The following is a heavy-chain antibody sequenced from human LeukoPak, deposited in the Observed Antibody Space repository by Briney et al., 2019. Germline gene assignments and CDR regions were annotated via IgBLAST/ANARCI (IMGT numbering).Heavy chain of an antibody. J-gene: IGHJ4*02. CDR1: GVTVSSNY. V-gene: IGHV3-66*01. CDR3: ARLHYDSSGYYSDY. D-gene: IGHD3-22*01. CDR2: IYSGGST. Sequence: GGSLRLSRAASGVTVSSNYMSWVRQAPGKGLEWVSVIYSGGSTYYADSVKGRFTISRDNSKNTLYLQMNSLRAEDTAVYYCARLHYDSSGYYSDYWGQGTLVTVSS.